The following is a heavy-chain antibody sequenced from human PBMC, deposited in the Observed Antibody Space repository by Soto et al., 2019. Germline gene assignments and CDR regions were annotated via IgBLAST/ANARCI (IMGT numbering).Heavy chain of an antibody. CDR2: ISPYNGKT. Sequence: QINLVQSGAEVKKAGASVKVSCKASGYTFISYGIAWVRQAPGQGLEWMGWISPYNGKTYYAQKFQDRVTLTTATSTSPGYIVVGRLRSHATALYDCASAGYATGSVGILHTGVQGVAIDLWGQGTLFTFPS. V-gene: IGHV1-18*01. J-gene: IGHJ5*02. D-gene: IGHD6-25*01. CDR3: ASAGYATGSVGILHTGVQGVAIDL. CDR1: GYTFISYG.